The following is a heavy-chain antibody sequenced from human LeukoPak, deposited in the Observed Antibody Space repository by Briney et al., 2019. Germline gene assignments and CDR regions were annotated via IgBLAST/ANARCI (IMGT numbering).Heavy chain of an antibody. CDR3: ARGYYDSSGLDAFDI. D-gene: IGHD3-22*01. V-gene: IGHV4-39*07. Sequence: SETLSLTCTVSGSSISSSSYYWGWIRQPPGKGLEWIGSIYYSGSTYYNPSLKSRVTISVDTSKNQFSLKLSSVTAADTAVYYCARGYYDSSGLDAFDIWGQGTMVTVSS. CDR2: IYYSGST. CDR1: GSSISSSSYY. J-gene: IGHJ3*02.